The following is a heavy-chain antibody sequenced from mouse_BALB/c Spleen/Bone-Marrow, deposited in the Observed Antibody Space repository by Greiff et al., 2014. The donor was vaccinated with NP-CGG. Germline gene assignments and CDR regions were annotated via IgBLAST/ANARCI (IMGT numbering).Heavy chain of an antibody. D-gene: IGHD2-4*01. CDR3: ARSRGLRRDWYFDV. V-gene: IGHV3-2*02. J-gene: IGHJ1*01. Sequence: EVQLVESGPGLVKPSQSLSLTCTVTGYSITSDYAWNWIRQFPGNKLEWMGYISYSDITSYNPSLKSRISITRDTSKNQFFLQLNSVTTEDTATYYCARSRGLRRDWYFDVWGAGTTVTVSS. CDR1: GYSITSDYA. CDR2: ISYSDIT.